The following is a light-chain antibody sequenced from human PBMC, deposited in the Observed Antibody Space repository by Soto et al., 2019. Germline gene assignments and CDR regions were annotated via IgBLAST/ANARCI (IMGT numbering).Light chain of an antibody. Sequence: EIVMTQSPATLSVSPGERATLSCRASQSISNLLAWYQQKPGQAPRLLIYGASNRATGIPDRFSGSGSGTDFTLTITRLEPEDFAMYYCQRYDSLRTFGQGTKVDIK. CDR2: GAS. J-gene: IGKJ1*01. V-gene: IGKV3D-15*01. CDR3: QRYDSLRT. CDR1: QSISNL.